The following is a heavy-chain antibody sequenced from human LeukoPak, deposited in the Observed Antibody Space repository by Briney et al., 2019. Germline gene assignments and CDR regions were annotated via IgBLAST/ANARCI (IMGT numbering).Heavy chain of an antibody. V-gene: IGHV3-23*01. CDR2: ISGSGGST. D-gene: IGHD2-15*01. CDR3: AKVGGFDLGYCSGGSCYFFDY. Sequence: GGSLRLSCAASGFTFSSYAMSWVRQAPGKGLEWVSGISGSGGSTYYADSVKGRFTISRDNSKNTLHLQMNSLRAEDTAVYYCAKVGGFDLGYCSGGSCYFFDYWGQGTLVTVSS. CDR1: GFTFSSYA. J-gene: IGHJ4*02.